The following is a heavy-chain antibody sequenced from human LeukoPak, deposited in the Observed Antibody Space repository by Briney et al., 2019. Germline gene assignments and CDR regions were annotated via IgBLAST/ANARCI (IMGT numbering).Heavy chain of an antibody. CDR2: INSDGSST. CDR1: EFTFSSYW. D-gene: IGHD5-12*01. CDR3: ASAIVTTRNAWDC. V-gene: IGHV3-74*01. Sequence: GGSLRLSCAASEFTFSSYWMHWVRQAPGKGLVWVSRINSDGSSTNYADSVKGRFTISRDNAKNTLYLQMNSLRAEDTAVYHCASAIVTTRNAWDCWGQGALVTVSS. J-gene: IGHJ4*02.